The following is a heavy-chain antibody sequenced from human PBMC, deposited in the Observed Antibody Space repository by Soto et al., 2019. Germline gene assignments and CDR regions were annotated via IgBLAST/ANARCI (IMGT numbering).Heavy chain of an antibody. CDR2: IWYDGSNK. CDR1: GFTFSSYG. D-gene: IGHD2-21*02. Sequence: QVQLVESGGGVVQPGRSLRLSCAASGFTFSSYGMHWVRQAPGKGLEWVAVIWYDGSNKYYADSVKGRFTISRDNSKNTLYLQMNSLRAEDTAVYYCGSGECYSRGDCYSLSDYWGQGTLVTVSS. J-gene: IGHJ4*02. CDR3: GSGECYSRGDCYSLSDY. V-gene: IGHV3-33*01.